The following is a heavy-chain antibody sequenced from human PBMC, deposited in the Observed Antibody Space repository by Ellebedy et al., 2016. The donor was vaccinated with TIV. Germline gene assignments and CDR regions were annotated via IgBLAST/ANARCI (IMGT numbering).Heavy chain of an antibody. CDR2: INPNSGGT. CDR1: GYTFTGYY. Sequence: ASVKVSXXASGYTFTGYYMHWVRQAPGQGLEWMGWINPNSGGTNYAQKFQGRVTMTRDTSISTAYMELSRLRSDDTAVYYCASPLVIYSGYEGTDYWGQGTLVTVSS. CDR3: ASPLVIYSGYEGTDY. D-gene: IGHD5-12*01. V-gene: IGHV1-2*02. J-gene: IGHJ4*02.